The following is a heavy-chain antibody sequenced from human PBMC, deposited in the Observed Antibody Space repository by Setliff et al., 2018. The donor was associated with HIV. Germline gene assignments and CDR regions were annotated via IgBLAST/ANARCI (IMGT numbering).Heavy chain of an antibody. CDR3: ARRIYGNNPYFDY. J-gene: IGHJ4*02. Sequence: SETLSLTCSVSGDSITSSTYYWGWIRQSPGKGLEWIGSSYSYRGRRYYNPSLKSRVTISVDTSQNQFSLKLSSVTAADTAIYYCARRIYGNNPYFDYWSQGTLVTVSS. CDR2: SYSYRGRR. D-gene: IGHD4-17*01. CDR1: GDSITSSTYY. V-gene: IGHV4-39*07.